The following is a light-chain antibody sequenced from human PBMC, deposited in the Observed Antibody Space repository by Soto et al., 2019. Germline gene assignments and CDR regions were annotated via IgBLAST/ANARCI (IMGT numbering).Light chain of an antibody. CDR1: HIVSSY. Sequence: EIVLTPSPAPLSLSPGERATLSFGASHIVSSYLACYQQKPGQAPRLLIYDASNRATGIPARFSGSGSGTDFTLTISSLEPEDFAVYYCQQRSNWPLAFGGGTKVDIK. CDR3: QQRSNWPLA. V-gene: IGKV3-11*01. CDR2: DAS. J-gene: IGKJ4*01.